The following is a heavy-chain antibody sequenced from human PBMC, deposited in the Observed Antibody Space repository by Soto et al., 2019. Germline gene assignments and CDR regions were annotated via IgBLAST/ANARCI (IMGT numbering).Heavy chain of an antibody. Sequence: QVQLQESGPGLVKPSETLSLTCTVSGGSISSYYWSWIRQPPGKGLEWIGYIYYSGSTNYNPSLKSRVTISVDTSKNQFSLKLSSVNAADTAVYYCARAIRGDWSGRGLDYWGQGTLVTVSS. V-gene: IGHV4-59*01. CDR3: ARAIRGDWSGRGLDY. J-gene: IGHJ4*02. CDR1: GGSISSYY. CDR2: IYYSGST. D-gene: IGHD3-3*01.